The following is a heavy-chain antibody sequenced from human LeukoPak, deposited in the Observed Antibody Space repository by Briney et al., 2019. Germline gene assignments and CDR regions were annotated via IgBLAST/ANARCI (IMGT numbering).Heavy chain of an antibody. CDR1: GGTFISYA. CDR3: ARGVGATTGDDAFDI. CDR2: IVPIFGTA. J-gene: IGHJ3*02. D-gene: IGHD1-26*01. V-gene: IGHV1-69*13. Sequence: SVKVSCKASGGTFISYAISWVRQAPGQGLEWMGGIVPIFGTANYAQKFQGRVTITADESTSTAYMELSSLRSEDTAVYYCARGVGATTGDDAFDIWGQGTMVTVSS.